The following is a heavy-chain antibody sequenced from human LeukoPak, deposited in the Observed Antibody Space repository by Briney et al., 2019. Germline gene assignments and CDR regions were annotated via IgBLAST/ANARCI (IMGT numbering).Heavy chain of an antibody. Sequence: SETLSLTCTVSGGSISSSSYYWGWIRQPPGKGLEWIGSIYYSGSTYYNPSLKSRVTISVDTSKNQFSLKLSSVTAADTAVYYCASPGFGARDYWGQGTLVTVSS. J-gene: IGHJ4*02. D-gene: IGHD3-10*01. CDR1: GGSISSSSYY. V-gene: IGHV4-39*07. CDR3: ASPGFGARDY. CDR2: IYYSGST.